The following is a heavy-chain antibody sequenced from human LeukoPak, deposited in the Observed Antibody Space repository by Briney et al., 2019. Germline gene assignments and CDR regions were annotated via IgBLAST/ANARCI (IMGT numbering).Heavy chain of an antibody. Sequence: SETLSLTCTVSGGSISSSSYYWGWIRQPPGKGLEWIGSIYYSGSTYYNPSLKSRVTISVDTSKNQFSLKLSSVTAADTAVYYCARVATYYYYYYMDVWGKGTTVTVS. CDR2: IYYSGST. V-gene: IGHV4-39*07. J-gene: IGHJ6*03. CDR1: GGSISSSSYY. CDR3: ARVATYYYYYYMDV.